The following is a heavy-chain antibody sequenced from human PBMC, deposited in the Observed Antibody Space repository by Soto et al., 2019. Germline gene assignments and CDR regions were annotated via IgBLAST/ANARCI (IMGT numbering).Heavy chain of an antibody. Sequence: EVKLEESGGGLVPPWGSLRLSCAASGFTLNSYALSWVRQAPGKGLEWISTIRGNSDRTYYADSVKARFTVSRDNSKGTLSLQMDILSADASAVYYCARRLTVTSWGWLDLWGQGILVTVSS. D-gene: IGHD4-4*01. CDR1: GFTLNSYA. V-gene: IGHV3-23*04. J-gene: IGHJ5*02. CDR3: ARRLTVTSWGWLDL. CDR2: IRGNSDRT.